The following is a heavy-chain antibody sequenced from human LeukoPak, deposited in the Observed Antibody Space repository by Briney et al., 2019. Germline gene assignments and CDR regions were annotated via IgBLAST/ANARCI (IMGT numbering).Heavy chain of an antibody. V-gene: IGHV3-74*01. Sequence: GGSLRLPCAASGFNFSNYWIHWVRQVPGKGLVWVSRINVDGSVKSYADSVKGRFTISRDNAKNTVSLQMNSLRAEDTALYYCAKEKIVALTPEYWGQGTLVTVSS. D-gene: IGHD5-12*01. CDR2: INVDGSVK. J-gene: IGHJ4*02. CDR1: GFNFSNYW. CDR3: AKEKIVALTPEY.